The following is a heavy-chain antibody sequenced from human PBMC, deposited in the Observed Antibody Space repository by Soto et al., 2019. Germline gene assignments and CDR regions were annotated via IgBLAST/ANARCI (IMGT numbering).Heavy chain of an antibody. Sequence: SGPTLVNPTQTLTLTCTFSGFSLSTSGMCVSWIRQPPGKALEWLALIDWDDDKYYSTSLKTRLTISKDTSKNQVVLTMTNMDPVDTATYYCARATLQDIVVVPAAITFDPWGQGTLVTVSS. CDR3: ARATLQDIVVVPAAITFDP. J-gene: IGHJ5*02. D-gene: IGHD2-2*01. CDR1: GFSLSTSGMC. CDR2: IDWDDDK. V-gene: IGHV2-70*01.